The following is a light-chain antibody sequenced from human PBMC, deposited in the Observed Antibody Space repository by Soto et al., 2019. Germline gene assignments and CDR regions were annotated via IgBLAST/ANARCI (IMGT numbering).Light chain of an antibody. CDR3: QSYDSGLSAFV. CDR2: GNT. J-gene: IGLJ1*01. Sequence: QSVLTQPTSVSGSPGQRVTISCTGSSSNIGARYDVHWYQQLPETAPKLLIYGNTNRPSGVPDRFSGSKSGTSASLAISGLQTEDEADYFCQSYDSGLSAFVFGTGTKVTAL. V-gene: IGLV1-40*01. CDR1: SSNIGARYD.